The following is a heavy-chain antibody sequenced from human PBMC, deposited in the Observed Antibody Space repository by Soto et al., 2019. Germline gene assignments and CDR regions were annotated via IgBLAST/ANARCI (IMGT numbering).Heavy chain of an antibody. J-gene: IGHJ6*02. D-gene: IGHD3-22*01. CDR1: GFTFSSYG. V-gene: IGHV3-30*03. CDR3: ARGLDYYDSSGYSSYYYGMDV. CDR2: ISYDGSNK. Sequence: GGSLRLSCAASGFTFSSYGMHWVRQAPGKGLEWVAVISYDGSNKYYADYVKGRFTISRDNSKNTLYLQMNSLRAEDTAVYYCARGLDYYDSSGYSSYYYGMDVWGQGTTVTVSS.